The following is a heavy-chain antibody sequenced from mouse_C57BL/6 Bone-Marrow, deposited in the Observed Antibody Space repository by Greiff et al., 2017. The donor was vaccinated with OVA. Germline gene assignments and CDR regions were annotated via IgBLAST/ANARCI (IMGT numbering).Heavy chain of an antibody. Sequence: VQLQESGPELVKPGASVKISCKASGYAFSSSWMNWVKQRPGKGLEWIGRIYPGDGDTNYNGKFKGKATLTADKSSSTAYMQLSSLTSEDSAVYVCASYGYDVPWYFDVWGTGTTVTVSS. CDR2: IYPGDGDT. CDR1: GYAFSSSW. CDR3: ASYGYDVPWYFDV. V-gene: IGHV1-82*01. D-gene: IGHD2-2*01. J-gene: IGHJ1*03.